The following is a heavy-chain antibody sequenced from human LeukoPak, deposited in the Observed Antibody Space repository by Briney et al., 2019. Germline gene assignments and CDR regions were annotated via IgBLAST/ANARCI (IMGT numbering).Heavy chain of an antibody. V-gene: IGHV3-48*03. CDR1: GFTFSSYE. CDR2: ISSSGSTI. D-gene: IGHD2/OR15-2a*01. J-gene: IGHJ3*02. CDR3: ARAPPGSMTAYAFDI. Sequence: GGSLRLPCAASGFTFSSYEMNWVRQAPGKGLEWVSYISSSGSTIYYADSVKGRFTISRDNAKNSLYLQMNSLRAEDTAVYYCARAPPGSMTAYAFDIWGQGTMVTVSS.